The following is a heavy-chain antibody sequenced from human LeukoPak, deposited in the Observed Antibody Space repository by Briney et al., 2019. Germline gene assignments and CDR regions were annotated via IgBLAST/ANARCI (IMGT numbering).Heavy chain of an antibody. D-gene: IGHD6-13*01. CDR3: ARGVVAAAGRTFDF. V-gene: IGHV4-59*01. CDR1: GGSFSSYY. CDR2: IYDSGCT. Sequence: SETLSLTCTVSGGSFSSYYWSWIRQPPGKGLEWIGYIYDSGCTNYNPSLKSRVTIPLNTSQNQFSLKRSSLTAADTAAYYCARGVVAAAGRTFDFWGQGTLVTVSS. J-gene: IGHJ4*02.